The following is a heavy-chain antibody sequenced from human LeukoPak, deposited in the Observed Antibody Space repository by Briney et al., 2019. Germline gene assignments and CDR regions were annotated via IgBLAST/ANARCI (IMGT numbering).Heavy chain of an antibody. D-gene: IGHD4-23*01. CDR2: INPSGGST. CDR3: ARDPSTTVVTRFHMSAPGTFDY. CDR1: GYTFTSYY. J-gene: IGHJ4*02. Sequence: ASVKVSCKASGYTFTSYYMHWVRQAPGQGLEWMGIINPSGGSTSYAQKFQGRVTMTRDTSTSTVYMELSSLRSEDTAVYYCARDPSTTVVTRFHMSAPGTFDYWGQGTLVTVSS. V-gene: IGHV1-46*01.